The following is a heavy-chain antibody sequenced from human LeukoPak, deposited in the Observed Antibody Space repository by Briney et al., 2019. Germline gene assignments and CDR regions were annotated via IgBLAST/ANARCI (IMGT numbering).Heavy chain of an antibody. V-gene: IGHV3-23*01. CDR3: AREIAVVGTYQETDY. CDR2: ISGSGGST. CDR1: GFTFSSYA. D-gene: IGHD6-13*01. J-gene: IGHJ4*02. Sequence: GGSLRLSCAASGFTFSSYAMSWVRQAPGKGLEWVSAISGSGGSTYYADSVKGRFTISRDNSKNTLYLQMNSLRSDDTAVYYCAREIAVVGTYQETDYWGQGTLVTVSS.